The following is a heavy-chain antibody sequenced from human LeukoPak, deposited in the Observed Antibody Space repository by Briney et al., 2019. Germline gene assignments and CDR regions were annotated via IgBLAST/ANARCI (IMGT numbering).Heavy chain of an antibody. CDR2: IYYSGST. V-gene: IGHV4-59*08. CDR1: GGSISSYS. Sequence: SETLSLTCTVSGGSISSYSWSWIRQPPGKGLEWIGYIYYSGSTNYNPSLKSRVTISVDTSKNQFSLKLSSVTAADTAVYYCARVGPQIWFDPWGQGTLVTVSS. CDR3: ARVGPQIWFDP. J-gene: IGHJ5*02.